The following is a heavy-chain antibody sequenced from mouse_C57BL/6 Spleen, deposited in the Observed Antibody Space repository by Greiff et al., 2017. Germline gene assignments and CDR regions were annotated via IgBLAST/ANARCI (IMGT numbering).Heavy chain of an antibody. D-gene: IGHD2-4*01. CDR3: ARGGGLRRYFDV. Sequence: VQRVESGAELVKPGASVKISCKASGYAFSSYWMNWVKQRPGKGLEWIGQIYPGDGDTNYNGKFKGKATLTADKSSSTAYMQLSSLTSEDSAVYFCARGGGLRRYFDVWGTGTTVTVSS. J-gene: IGHJ1*03. V-gene: IGHV1-80*01. CDR1: GYAFSSYW. CDR2: IYPGDGDT.